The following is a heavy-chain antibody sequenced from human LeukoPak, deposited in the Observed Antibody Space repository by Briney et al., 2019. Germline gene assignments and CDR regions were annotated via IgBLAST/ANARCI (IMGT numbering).Heavy chain of an antibody. Sequence: SVKVSCKASGYTFTGYYTHWVRQAPGQGLEWMGRINPNSGGTDYAQKFQGRVTMTRDTSISTAYMELSRLRSDDTAVYYCASGWRPGSGSYYNLWGYYYYGMDVWGQGTTVTVSS. CDR1: GYTFTGYY. V-gene: IGHV1-2*06. CDR2: INPNSGGT. CDR3: ASGWRPGSGSYYNLWGYYYYGMDV. J-gene: IGHJ6*02. D-gene: IGHD3-10*01.